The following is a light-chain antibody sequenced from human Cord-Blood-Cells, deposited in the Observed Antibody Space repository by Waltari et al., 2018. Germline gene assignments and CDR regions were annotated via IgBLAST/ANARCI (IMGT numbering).Light chain of an antibody. J-gene: IGKJ3*01. CDR2: DAS. CDR1: QSISSW. Sequence: DIQMTQSPSTLSASVGARVTITCRASQSISSWLAWYQQKPGKAPKLLIYDASSVESGVPSRFSGSGSGTEFTLTISSLQPDDFATYYCQQYNSYPFTFGPGTKVDIK. CDR3: QQYNSYPFT. V-gene: IGKV1-5*01.